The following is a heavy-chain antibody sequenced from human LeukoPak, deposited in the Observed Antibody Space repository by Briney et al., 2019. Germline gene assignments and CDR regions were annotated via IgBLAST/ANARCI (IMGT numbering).Heavy chain of an antibody. D-gene: IGHD4-23*01. CDR3: ARDRISVYGGNSYYYYYMDV. Sequence: GGSLRLSCAASGFTFSSYWMHWVRQAPGKGLVWVSRINSDGSSTSYADSVKGQFTISRDNAKNTLYLQMNSLRAEDTAVYYCARDRISVYGGNSYYYYYMDVWGKGTTVTVSS. CDR1: GFTFSSYW. J-gene: IGHJ6*03. CDR2: INSDGSST. V-gene: IGHV3-74*01.